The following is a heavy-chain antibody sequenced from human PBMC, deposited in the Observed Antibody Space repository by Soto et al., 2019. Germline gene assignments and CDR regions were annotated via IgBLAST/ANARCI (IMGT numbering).Heavy chain of an antibody. CDR3: ARPFSPTGPN. CDR2: ISSSSSTI. D-gene: IGHD3-3*02. CDR1: GFTFSSYS. V-gene: IGHV3-48*01. Sequence: TGGSLRLSCAASGFTFSSYSMNWVRQAPGKGLEWVSYISSSSSTIHYSDSVKGRFTISRDNAKNTLYLQMNSLRAEDTAVYYCARPFSPTGPNWGQGTLVTVPQ. J-gene: IGHJ4*02.